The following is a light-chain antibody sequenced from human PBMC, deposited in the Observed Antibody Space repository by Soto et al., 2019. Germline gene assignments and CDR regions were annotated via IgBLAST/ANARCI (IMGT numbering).Light chain of an antibody. Sequence: QSVLAQPASVSGSPGQSITISCTGTSSDIGGFNYASWYQQHPGKAPKLMIYHVSNRPSGVSNRFSGSKSGNTASLTISGLQAEDEADYYCSSYTSSSTPYVFGTGTKVPVL. CDR1: SSDIGGFNY. CDR2: HVS. V-gene: IGLV2-14*01. CDR3: SSYTSSSTPYV. J-gene: IGLJ1*01.